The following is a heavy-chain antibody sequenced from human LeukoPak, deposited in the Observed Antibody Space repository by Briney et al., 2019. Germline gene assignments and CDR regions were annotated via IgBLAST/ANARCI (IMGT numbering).Heavy chain of an antibody. Sequence: GGSLRLSCAASGFTFSNAWMSWVRQAPGKGLEWVGRIKSKTDGGTTDYAAPVKGRFTISRDDSKNTLYLQMNSLKTEDTAVYYCLGNRGLRGVIENYWGQGTLVTVSS. V-gene: IGHV3-15*01. CDR1: GFTFSNAW. CDR3: LGNRGLRGVIENY. J-gene: IGHJ4*02. D-gene: IGHD3-10*01. CDR2: IKSKTDGGTT.